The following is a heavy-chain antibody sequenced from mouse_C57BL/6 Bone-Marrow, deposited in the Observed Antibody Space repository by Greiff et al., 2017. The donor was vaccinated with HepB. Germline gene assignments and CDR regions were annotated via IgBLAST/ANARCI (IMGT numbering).Heavy chain of an antibody. J-gene: IGHJ1*03. V-gene: IGHV7-3*01. Sequence: EVKLVESGGGLVQPGGSLSLSCAASGFTFTDYYMSWVRQPPGKALEWLGFIRNKANGYTTEYSASVKGRFTISRDNSQSILYLQMNALRAEDSATYYCARSYSNYYWYFDVWGTGTTVTVSS. CDR1: GFTFTDYY. CDR3: ARSYSNYYWYFDV. CDR2: IRNKANGYTT. D-gene: IGHD2-5*01.